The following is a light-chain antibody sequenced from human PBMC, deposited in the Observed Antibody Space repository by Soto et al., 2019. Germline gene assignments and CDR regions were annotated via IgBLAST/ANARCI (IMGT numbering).Light chain of an antibody. CDR2: TTS. J-gene: IGKJ1*01. CDR1: QSVSSSY. CDR3: QQYGSSPRT. V-gene: IGKV3-20*01. Sequence: EIVLTQSPGTLSLSPGERATLSCRASQSVSSSYLAWYQQKPRQAPRLLIYTTSSRATGIPDRFSGSGSGTDFTLTISRLEPEDFAVYYCQQYGSSPRTFGQGTKVEIK.